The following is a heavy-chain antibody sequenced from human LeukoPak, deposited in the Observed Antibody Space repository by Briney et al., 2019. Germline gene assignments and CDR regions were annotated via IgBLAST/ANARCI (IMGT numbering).Heavy chain of an antibody. CDR3: ARDNDSRDPLHFDY. Sequence: SVKVSCKASGGTFSSYAISWVRQAPGQGLEWMGGIIPIFGTANYAQKFRGRVTITADKSTRTAYMELSSLRSEDTAVYYCARDNDSRDPLHFDYWGQGTLVTVSS. J-gene: IGHJ4*02. CDR1: GGTFSSYA. V-gene: IGHV1-69*06. D-gene: IGHD3-16*01. CDR2: IIPIFGTA.